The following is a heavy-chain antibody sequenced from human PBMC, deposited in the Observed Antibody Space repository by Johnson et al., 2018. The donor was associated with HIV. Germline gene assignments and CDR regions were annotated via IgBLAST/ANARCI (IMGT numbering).Heavy chain of an antibody. CDR1: GFTFSNYD. V-gene: IGHV3-30*18. J-gene: IGHJ3*02. CDR2: ISYDGSNK. D-gene: IGHD3-3*02. CDR3: AKAFCPGCDAFEI. Sequence: VQLVESGGGVVQPGRSQRLSCVASGFTFSNYDMDWVRQAPGKGLEWVVSISYDGSNKYYADSVKGRFIISRDNSNNTLDLQMNSLRTEDTGVYYCAKAFCPGCDAFEIWGQGTLVTVSS.